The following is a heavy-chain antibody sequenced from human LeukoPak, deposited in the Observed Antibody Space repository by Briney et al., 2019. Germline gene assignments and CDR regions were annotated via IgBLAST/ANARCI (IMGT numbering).Heavy chain of an antibody. V-gene: IGHV3-23*01. J-gene: IGHJ4*02. Sequence: GGSLRLSCAASGFTFSSYAMSWVRQAPGKGLEWVSAISGSGGSTYYADSVKGRFTISRDNSKNTLYLQMNSLRAEDTAVYYCAKGTYGRLESGYFVYWGQGTLVTVSS. CDR2: ISGSGGST. CDR3: AKGTYGRLESGYFVY. D-gene: IGHD1-1*01. CDR1: GFTFSSYA.